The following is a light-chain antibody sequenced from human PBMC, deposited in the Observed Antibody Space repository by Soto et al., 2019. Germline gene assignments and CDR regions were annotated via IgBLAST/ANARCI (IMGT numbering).Light chain of an antibody. CDR2: DAS. Sequence: EIVMTQSPATLSLSPGERATLSCRASQGVNTYLAWYQQKPGQAPRLLIYDASKRATGIPARFSGSGSGADFTLSISSLEPEDFAVYYCQQRSTWPLTFGGGTKVESK. J-gene: IGKJ4*01. CDR1: QGVNTY. V-gene: IGKV3-11*01. CDR3: QQRSTWPLT.